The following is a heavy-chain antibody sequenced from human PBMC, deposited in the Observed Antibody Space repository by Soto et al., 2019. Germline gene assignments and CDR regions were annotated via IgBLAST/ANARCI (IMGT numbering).Heavy chain of an antibody. J-gene: IGHJ6*03. CDR2: ISHDGSNK. CDR1: GFTFTTCG. CDR3: ASNYYDFWSGYYDYYYLDV. Sequence: QVQLVASGGGVVQPGRSLRLSCAASGFTFTTCGMHWVRQAPGKGLEWVALISHDGSNKYYAESVKGRFTISRDNSKNTLNLQMNSLRAEDTAVYYCASNYYDFWSGYYDYYYLDVWGKGTTVTVSS. V-gene: IGHV3-30*03. D-gene: IGHD3-3*01.